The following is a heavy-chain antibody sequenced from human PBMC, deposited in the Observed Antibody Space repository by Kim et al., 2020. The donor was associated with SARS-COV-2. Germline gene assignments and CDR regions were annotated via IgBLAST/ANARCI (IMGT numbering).Heavy chain of an antibody. V-gene: IGHV3-48*01. J-gene: IGHJ4*02. D-gene: IGHD1-26*01. CDR1: GFTFSSYS. CDR2: ISSSSSTI. CDR3: ASLGASVDY. Sequence: LSLTCAASGFTFSSYSMNWVRQAPGKGLEWVSYISSSSSTIYYADSVKGRFTISRDNAKNSLYLQMNSLRAEDTAVYYCASLGASVDYWGQGTLVTV.